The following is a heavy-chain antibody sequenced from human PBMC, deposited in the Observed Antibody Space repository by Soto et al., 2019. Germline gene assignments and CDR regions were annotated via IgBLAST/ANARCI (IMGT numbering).Heavy chain of an antibody. CDR1: GGSFSGYY. V-gene: IGHV4-34*01. Sequence: QVQLQQWGAGLLKPSETLSLTCAVYGGSFSGYYWSWIRQPPGKGLEWIGEINHSGSTNYNPSLKSRVTISVDTSKNQFSLKLSSVTAAYTAVYYCARLGSRVDVDIVATKSHYYYYMDVWGKGTTVTVSS. CDR2: INHSGST. CDR3: ARLGSRVDVDIVATKSHYYYYMDV. D-gene: IGHD5-12*01. J-gene: IGHJ6*03.